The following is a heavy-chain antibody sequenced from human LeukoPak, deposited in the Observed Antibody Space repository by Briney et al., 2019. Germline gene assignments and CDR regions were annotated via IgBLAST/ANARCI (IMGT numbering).Heavy chain of an antibody. CDR2: IYYSGST. CDR3: VGGGDWLPEY. V-gene: IGHV4-59*02. Sequence: SETLSLTCTVSGASVSGKFWSWIRHSPGNGLEWIGLIYYSGSTKLNPSLKSRVAMSIDTSNNQSSLSLNSVTTADTAVYFCVGGGDWLPEYWGHGTQVIVSS. CDR1: GASVSGKF. D-gene: IGHD3/OR15-3a*01. J-gene: IGHJ4*01.